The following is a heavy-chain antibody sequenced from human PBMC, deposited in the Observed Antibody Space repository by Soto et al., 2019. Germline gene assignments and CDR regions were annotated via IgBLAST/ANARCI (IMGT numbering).Heavy chain of an antibody. J-gene: IGHJ4*02. CDR3: AKTRTIFGVVSRHYFDY. CDR2: TSYDGSKT. Sequence: QVQLVESGGGVVQPGRSQRLSCAASGFSFSDYGMHWVRQPPGKGLEWVAYTSYDGSKTYYADSVMGRFTTSRDNSKNTLFLQMNSRRPEDTAMYYCAKTRTIFGVVSRHYFDYWGQGTLVTVSS. D-gene: IGHD3-3*01. V-gene: IGHV3-30*18. CDR1: GFSFSDYG.